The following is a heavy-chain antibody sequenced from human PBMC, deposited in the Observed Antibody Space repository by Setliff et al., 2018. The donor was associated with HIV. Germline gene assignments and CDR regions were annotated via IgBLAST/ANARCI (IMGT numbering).Heavy chain of an antibody. Sequence: SETLSLTCTSSGDSISGYYWSWIRQPAGKGLEWIGRMHTSGNTNYNPSLKSRVTMSVDTSKNQFSLKVTSVTAADTAVYYCTRVYYFDSSGYYQRGDVFDIWGQGTMVTVSS. CDR1: GDSISGYY. CDR3: TRVYYFDSSGYYQRGDVFDI. CDR2: MHTSGNT. D-gene: IGHD3-22*01. J-gene: IGHJ3*02. V-gene: IGHV4-4*07.